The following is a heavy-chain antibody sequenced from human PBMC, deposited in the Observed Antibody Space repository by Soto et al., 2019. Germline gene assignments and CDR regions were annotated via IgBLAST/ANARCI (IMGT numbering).Heavy chain of an antibody. J-gene: IGHJ3*02. D-gene: IGHD6-13*01. CDR1: GGTFSSYT. CDR3: AGSTPYSSSFPEKAFDI. V-gene: IGHV1-69*02. CDR2: IIPILGIA. Sequence: QVQLVQSGAEVKKPGSSVKVSCKASGGTFSSYTISWVRQAPGQGLEWMGRIIPILGIANYAQKFQGRVTITADKSTSTAYMELSSLRSEDTAVYYCAGSTPYSSSFPEKAFDIWGQGTMVTVSS.